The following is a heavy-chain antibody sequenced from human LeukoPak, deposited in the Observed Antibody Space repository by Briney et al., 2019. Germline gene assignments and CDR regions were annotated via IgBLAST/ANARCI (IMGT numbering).Heavy chain of an antibody. V-gene: IGHV3-48*04. J-gene: IGHJ6*02. D-gene: IGHD3-9*01. CDR1: GFTFSSYS. Sequence: GGSLSLSCAASGFTFSSYSMNWLRQAPGKEREWLSYISNSSSTIYYTHSVKGRFTISRDNAKDSLYLHMNRRRAEDTAVYYCASYHDILTDAYYYYYGMDVWGQGTTVTVSS. CDR3: ASYHDILTDAYYYYYGMDV. CDR2: ISNSSSTI.